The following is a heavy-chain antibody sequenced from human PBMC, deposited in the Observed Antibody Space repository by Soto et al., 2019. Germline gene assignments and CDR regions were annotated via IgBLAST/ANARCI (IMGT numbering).Heavy chain of an antibody. CDR1: GGSISSGGYS. CDR3: AKETVGPDWYFDL. V-gene: IGHV4-30-2*01. Sequence: SETLSLTCAVSGGSISSGGYSWSWIRQPPGKGLEWIGYIYHSGSTYYNPSLKSRVTISVDRSKNQFSLKLSSVTAADTAVYYCAKETVGPDWYFDLWGRGTLVTVSS. CDR2: IYHSGST. J-gene: IGHJ2*01.